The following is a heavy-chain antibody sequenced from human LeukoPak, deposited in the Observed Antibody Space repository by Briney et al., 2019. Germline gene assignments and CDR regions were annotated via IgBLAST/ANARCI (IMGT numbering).Heavy chain of an antibody. CDR2: ISAYNGNT. CDR3: ARGDDLDV. Sequence: ASLKVSCKASGYTFTSYGISWVRQAPGQGVEWMGWISAYNGNTNYAQTLHGRVTMTTDTSPSTAYMELRSLRSDDTAVYYCARGDDLDVWGKGTTVTVSS. J-gene: IGHJ6*04. V-gene: IGHV1-18*01. CDR1: GYTFTSYG. D-gene: IGHD3-3*01.